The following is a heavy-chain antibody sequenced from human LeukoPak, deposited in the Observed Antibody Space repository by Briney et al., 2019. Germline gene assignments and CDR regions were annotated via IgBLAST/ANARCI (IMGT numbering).Heavy chain of an antibody. CDR1: GYTFSSYS. CDR3: ALSPVRDSGYFDY. Sequence: PGGSLRLSCAASGYTFSSYSMNWVRQAPGKGLEWVSSISSSSSYIYYADSVKGRFTISRDNAKNSLYLQMNSPRAEDTAVYYCALSPVRDSGYFDYWGQGTLVTVSS. J-gene: IGHJ4*02. D-gene: IGHD2/OR15-2a*01. CDR2: ISSSSSYI. V-gene: IGHV3-21*01.